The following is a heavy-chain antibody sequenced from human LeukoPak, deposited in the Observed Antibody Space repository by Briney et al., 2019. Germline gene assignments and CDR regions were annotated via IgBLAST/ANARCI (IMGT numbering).Heavy chain of an antibody. J-gene: IGHJ6*03. CDR3: ARVRAVGTVTFEYYYYYYMDV. CDR1: GGSISSSSYY. CDR2: IYYSGST. Sequence: SETLSLTCTVSGGSISSSSYYWGWIRQPPGKGLEWIGSIYYSGSTYYNPSLKSRVTISVDTSKNQFSLKLSSVTAADTAVYYCARVRAVGTVTFEYYYYYYMDVWGKGTTVTISS. D-gene: IGHD4-17*01. V-gene: IGHV4-39*07.